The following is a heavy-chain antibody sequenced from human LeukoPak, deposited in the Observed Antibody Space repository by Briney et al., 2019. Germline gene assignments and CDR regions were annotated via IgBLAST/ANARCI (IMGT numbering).Heavy chain of an antibody. CDR2: IYHTGST. CDR1: GGSIRSSIYY. V-gene: IGHV4-39*01. J-gene: IGHJ6*03. D-gene: IGHD2-2*02. Sequence: SETLSLTCTVSGGSIRSSIYYWGWIRQPPGKGLEWVGSIYHTGSTYYNPSLKSRLTISVDTSKNQFSLKLSSVTAADTAVYYCARGSYCSSTSCYTISWYYYYYMDVWGKGTTVTVSS. CDR3: ARGSYCSSTSCYTISWYYYYYMDV.